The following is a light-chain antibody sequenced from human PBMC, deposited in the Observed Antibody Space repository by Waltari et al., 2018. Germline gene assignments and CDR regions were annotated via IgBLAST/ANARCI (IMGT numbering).Light chain of an antibody. CDR2: EVN. CDR3: CSFATNSIVI. V-gene: IGLV2-23*02. CDR1: GSDVGSYTL. Sequence: QSALTQPASVSGSPGQSITISCSGTGSDVGSYTLVSWYQQHPGKAPKLIIYEVNMRPSGVSDRFSGSKSGVTASLTISGLQAEDEAVYFCCSFATNSIVIFGGGTKLTVL. J-gene: IGLJ2*01.